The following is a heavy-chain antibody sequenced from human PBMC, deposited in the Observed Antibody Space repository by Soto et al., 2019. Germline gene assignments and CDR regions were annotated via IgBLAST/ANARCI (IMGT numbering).Heavy chain of an antibody. CDR1: GGSFSGYY. J-gene: IGHJ6*03. CDR2: INHSGST. V-gene: IGHV4-34*01. Sequence: SETLSLTCAVYGGSFSGYYWSWIRQPPGKGLEWIGEINHSGSTNYNPSLKSRVTISVDTSKNQFSLKLSSVTAADTAVYYCARGGRYCSSTSCYPPYYYYYMDVWGKGTTVTVSS. CDR3: ARGGRYCSSTSCYPPYYYYYMDV. D-gene: IGHD2-2*01.